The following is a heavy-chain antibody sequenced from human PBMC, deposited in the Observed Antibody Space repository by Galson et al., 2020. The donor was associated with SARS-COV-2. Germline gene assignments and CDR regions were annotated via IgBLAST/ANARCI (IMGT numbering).Heavy chain of an antibody. CDR2: IKQDGSEK. CDR3: ARDGSGVAGNYYYYGMDV. CDR1: GFTYSSYW. V-gene: IGHV3-7*05. D-gene: IGHD3-10*01. J-gene: IGHJ6*02. Sequence: TGGSLRLSCAASGFTYSSYWMSWVRQAPGKGREWVANIKQDGSEKYYVDSVKGRFTISRDNAKNSLYLQMNSLRAEDTAVYYCARDGSGVAGNYYYYGMDVWGQGTTVTVSS.